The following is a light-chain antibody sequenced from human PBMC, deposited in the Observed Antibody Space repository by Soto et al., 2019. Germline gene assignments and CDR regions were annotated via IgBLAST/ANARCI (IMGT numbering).Light chain of an antibody. Sequence: HSVLTQPASVSGAPGQSITISCTVTNVYIGSYNRVSWYQQHPGKAPKLIIYEVTDRPSGVSNRFSGSKSGNTASLTISGLQAEDEAEYYCSSYTNINTRACVFGTGTQLTVL. V-gene: IGLV2-14*01. CDR2: EVT. J-gene: IGLJ7*01. CDR1: NVYIGSYNR. CDR3: SSYTNINTRACV.